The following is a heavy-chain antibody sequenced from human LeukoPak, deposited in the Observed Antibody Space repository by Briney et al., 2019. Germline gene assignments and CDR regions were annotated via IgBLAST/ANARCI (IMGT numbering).Heavy chain of an antibody. V-gene: IGHV1-8*03. J-gene: IGHJ6*03. CDR1: GYTFTSYD. D-gene: IGHD3-10*01. Sequence: ASVKVSCKASGYTFTSYDINWVRQATGQGLEWMGWMNPNSGNTGYAQKFQGRVTITRNTSISTAYMELSSLRSEDTAVYYCARAGSGSYYFYYYYYMDVWGKGTTVTVSS. CDR3: ARAGSGSYYFYYYYYMDV. CDR2: MNPNSGNT.